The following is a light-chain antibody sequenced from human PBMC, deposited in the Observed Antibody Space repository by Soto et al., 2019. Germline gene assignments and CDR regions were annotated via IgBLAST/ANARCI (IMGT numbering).Light chain of an antibody. J-gene: IGLJ2*01. CDR2: EVT. CDR3: SSFAGSNTFDVV. CDR1: SSDVGGYDY. Sequence: QSALTQPPSASGSPGQSVTISCSGTSSDVGGYDYVSWYQQHPDKAPKLMIYEVTKRPSGVPDRFSGSKSGNTASLTVSGLQAEDEADYYCSSFAGSNTFDVVFGGGTKLTVL. V-gene: IGLV2-8*01.